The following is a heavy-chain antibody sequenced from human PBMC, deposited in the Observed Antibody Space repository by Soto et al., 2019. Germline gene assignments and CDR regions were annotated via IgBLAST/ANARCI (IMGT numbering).Heavy chain of an antibody. J-gene: IGHJ4*02. Sequence: EVQLVESGGGLVKPGGSLRLSCAASGFTFSSYSMNWVRQAPGKGLEWVSSISSSSSYIYYADSVKGRFTISRDNAKNSLYLQMNSLRAEDTAVYYCARAVRMVYAIENDYFDYWGQGTLVTVSS. CDR1: GFTFSSYS. D-gene: IGHD2-8*01. V-gene: IGHV3-21*01. CDR2: ISSSSSYI. CDR3: ARAVRMVYAIENDYFDY.